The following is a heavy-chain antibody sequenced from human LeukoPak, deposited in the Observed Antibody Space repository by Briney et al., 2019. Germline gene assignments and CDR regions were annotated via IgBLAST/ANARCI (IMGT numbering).Heavy chain of an antibody. CDR2: INHSGST. J-gene: IGHJ4*02. V-gene: IGHV4-34*01. CDR1: GGSFSGYY. Sequence: SETLSLTCAVYGGSFSGYYWSWIRQPPGKGLEWIGEINHSGSTNYNPSLKSRVTISVDTSKNQFSLKLSSVTAADTAVYFCARLCSSSSIDYWGQGTLVTVSS. D-gene: IGHD6-6*01. CDR3: ARLCSSSSIDY.